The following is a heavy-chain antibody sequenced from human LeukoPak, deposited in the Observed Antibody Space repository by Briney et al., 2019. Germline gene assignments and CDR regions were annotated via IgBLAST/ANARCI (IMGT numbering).Heavy chain of an antibody. J-gene: IGHJ4*02. Sequence: GGSLRLSCAASGFTFSSYGMHWVRQAPGKGLEWVAVIWYDGSNKYYADSVKGRFTISRDNSKNTLYLQMNSLRAEDTAVYYCAKAPKRIQLWLLDYWGQGTLVTVSS. CDR3: AKAPKRIQLWLLDY. CDR2: IWYDGSNK. CDR1: GFTFSSYG. D-gene: IGHD5-18*01. V-gene: IGHV3-33*06.